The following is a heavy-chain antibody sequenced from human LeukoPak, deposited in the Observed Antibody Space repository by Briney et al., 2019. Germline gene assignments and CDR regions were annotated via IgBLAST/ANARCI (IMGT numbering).Heavy chain of an antibody. J-gene: IGHJ4*02. V-gene: IGHV3-20*04. CDR3: ARGTIFGVVILFDY. CDR2: INWNGGST. Sequence: GESLRLSCAASGFTFDDYGMSWVRQAPGKGLEWVSGINWNGGSTGYADSVKGRFTISRDNAKNSLYLQMNSLRAEDTALYYCARGTIFGVVILFDYWGQGTLVTVSS. CDR1: GFTFDDYG. D-gene: IGHD3-3*01.